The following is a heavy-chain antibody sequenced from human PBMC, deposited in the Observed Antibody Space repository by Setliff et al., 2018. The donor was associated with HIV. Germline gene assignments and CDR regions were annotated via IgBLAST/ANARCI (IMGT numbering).Heavy chain of an antibody. CDR3: ARAAGYSSSWHRYAFEI. CDR2: IDPNSGDT. D-gene: IGHD6-13*01. CDR1: GYTFTGYY. J-gene: IGHJ3*02. V-gene: IGHV1-2*02. Sequence: ASVKVSCKASGYTFTGYYLHWVRQAPGQGLEWMGWIDPNSGDTNYEQKFQSRVSMTRDTSISTVYMELSSLRSDDTAVYYCARAAGYSSSWHRYAFEIWGQGTKVTVS.